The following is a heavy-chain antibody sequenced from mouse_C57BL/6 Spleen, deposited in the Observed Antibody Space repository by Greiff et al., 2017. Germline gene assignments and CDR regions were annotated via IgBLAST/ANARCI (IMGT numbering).Heavy chain of an antibody. V-gene: IGHV1-69*01. CDR1: GYTFTSYW. J-gene: IGHJ4*01. D-gene: IGHD1-1*01. Sequence: VQLQQPGAELVMPGASVKLSCKASGYTFTSYWMHWVKQRPGQGLEWIGEIDPSDSYTNYNQKFKGKSTLTVDKSSSTAYMQLSSLTSEDSAVYYCARGYYGSEAMDYWGQGTSVTVSS. CDR2: IDPSDSYT. CDR3: ARGYYGSEAMDY.